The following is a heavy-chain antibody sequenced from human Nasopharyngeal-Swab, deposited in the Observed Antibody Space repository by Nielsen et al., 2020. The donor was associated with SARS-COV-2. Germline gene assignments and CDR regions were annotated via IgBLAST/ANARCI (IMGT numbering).Heavy chain of an antibody. Sequence: WVRQAPGQGLEWMGWINPNSGGTNYAQKFQGGVTMTEDTSTDTAYMELSSLRSEDTAVYYCAVGKVRGVISWFDPWGQGTLVTVSS. J-gene: IGHJ5*02. D-gene: IGHD3-10*01. CDR2: INPNSGGT. V-gene: IGHV1-2*02. CDR3: AVGKVRGVISWFDP.